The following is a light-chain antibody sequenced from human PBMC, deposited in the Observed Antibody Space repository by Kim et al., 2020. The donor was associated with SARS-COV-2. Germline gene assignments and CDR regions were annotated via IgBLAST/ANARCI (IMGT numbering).Light chain of an antibody. CDR2: DVS. J-gene: IGLJ2*01. Sequence: SITISCTRTSSDVGGYNYVSWYQQHPGKAPKLRIYDVSNRPSGVSKRFSGSKSGNTASLTISGLQAEDEADYYCRSYTSSSTLDVVFGGGTKLTVL. V-gene: IGLV2-14*03. CDR3: RSYTSSSTLDVV. CDR1: SSDVGGYNY.